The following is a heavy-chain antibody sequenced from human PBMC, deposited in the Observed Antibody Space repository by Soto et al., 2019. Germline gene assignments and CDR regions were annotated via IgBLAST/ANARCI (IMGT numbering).Heavy chain of an antibody. V-gene: IGHV3-23*01. J-gene: IGHJ5*02. CDR1: GFTFSSYA. CDR3: AIPRPLATGAFLEWSRGGRWFDP. CDR2: ISGSGGST. Sequence: PGGSLRLSCAASGFTFSSYAMSWVRQAPGKGLEWVSAISGSGGSTYYADSVKGRFTISRDNSKNTLYLQMNSLRAEDTAVYYCAIPRPLATGAFLEWSRGGRWFDPWGQGTLVTVSS. D-gene: IGHD3-3*02.